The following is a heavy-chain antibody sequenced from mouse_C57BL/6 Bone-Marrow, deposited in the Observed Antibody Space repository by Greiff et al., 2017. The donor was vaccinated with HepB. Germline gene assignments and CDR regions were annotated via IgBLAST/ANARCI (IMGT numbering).Heavy chain of an antibody. CDR1: GYTFTDYY. Sequence: QVQLQQSGAELVRPGASVKLSCKASGYTFTDYYINWVKQRPGQGLEWIARIYPGSGNTYYNEKFKGKATLTAEKSSSTAYMQLSSLTSEDSAVYFCARRRGYYGSSRHWYFDVWGTGTTVTVSS. J-gene: IGHJ1*03. CDR2: IYPGSGNT. V-gene: IGHV1-76*01. CDR3: ARRRGYYGSSRHWYFDV. D-gene: IGHD1-1*01.